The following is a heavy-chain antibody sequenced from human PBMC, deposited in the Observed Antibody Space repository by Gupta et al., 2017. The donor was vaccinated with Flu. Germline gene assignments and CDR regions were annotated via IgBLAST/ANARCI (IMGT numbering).Heavy chain of an antibody. D-gene: IGHD2-21*01. J-gene: IGHJ3*01. CDR1: G. CDR3: VAGEDFDS. CDR2: IAGNSGSI. Sequence: GMYWVRQVPGKGLEWVAGIAGNSGSIGYADSVRGRFTISRDNAKNTLFLQSNSLTTEDTALYYCVAGEDFDSWGQGTMVTVSS. V-gene: IGHV3-9*01.